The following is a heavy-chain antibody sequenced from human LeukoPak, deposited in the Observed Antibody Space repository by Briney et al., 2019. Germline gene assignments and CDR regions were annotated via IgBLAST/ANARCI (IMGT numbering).Heavy chain of an antibody. CDR1: GFTFSSYG. Sequence: GGSLRLSCAASGFTFSSYGMHWVRQAPGKGLEWVSYISSSSGVTIYYADSMKGRFTISRDNAKNSLYLQMNSLRAEDTAVYYCARCSSGWYFIDYWGQGTLVTVSS. D-gene: IGHD6-19*01. CDR2: ISSSSGVTI. J-gene: IGHJ4*02. CDR3: ARCSSGWYFIDY. V-gene: IGHV3-48*04.